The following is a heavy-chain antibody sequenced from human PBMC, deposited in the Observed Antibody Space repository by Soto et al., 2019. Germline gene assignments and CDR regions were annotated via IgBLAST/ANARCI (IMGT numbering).Heavy chain of an antibody. J-gene: IGHJ5*01. CDR1: GDSVSTNIAA. CDR2: AYYRSKWYI. V-gene: IGHV6-1*01. CDR3: ARESHHTSGVVGQIDS. Sequence: QVQLQQSGPGLVKPSQILSLTCAISGDSVSTNIAAWNWIRQSPSRGLEGLGRAYYRSKWYIDYAAAWESRLTITPDTSKNQLSLQMNSVTPDDTAGYYCARESHHTSGVVGQIDSWGQGTLVNVSS. D-gene: IGHD2-21*01.